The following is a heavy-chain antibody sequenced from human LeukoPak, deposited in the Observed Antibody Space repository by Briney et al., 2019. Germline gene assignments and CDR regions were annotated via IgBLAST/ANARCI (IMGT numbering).Heavy chain of an antibody. CDR3: AKAAYSYGDFDY. CDR2: ISYDGSNK. Sequence: PGGSLRLSCAASGFTFSSYGMHWVRQAPGKGLEWVAVISYDGSNKYYADSVKGRFTISRDNSKNTLYLQMNSLRAEDTAVYYCAKAAYSYGDFDYWGQGTLVTVSS. V-gene: IGHV3-30*18. D-gene: IGHD5-18*01. J-gene: IGHJ4*02. CDR1: GFTFSSYG.